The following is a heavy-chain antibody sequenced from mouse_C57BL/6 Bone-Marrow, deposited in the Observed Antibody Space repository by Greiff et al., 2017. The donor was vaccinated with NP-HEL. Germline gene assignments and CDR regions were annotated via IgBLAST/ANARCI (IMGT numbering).Heavy chain of an antibody. D-gene: IGHD2-4*01. J-gene: IGHJ3*01. CDR3: ARARGVYYDYGRFAY. CDR2: IYPSDSET. CDR1: GYTFTSYW. V-gene: IGHV1-61*01. Sequence: VQLQQPGAELVRPGSSVKLSCKASGYTFTSYWMDWVKQRPGQGLEWIGNIYPSDSETHYNQKFKDKATLTVDKSSSTAYMQLSSLTSEDSAVYYCARARGVYYDYGRFAYWGQGTLVTVSA.